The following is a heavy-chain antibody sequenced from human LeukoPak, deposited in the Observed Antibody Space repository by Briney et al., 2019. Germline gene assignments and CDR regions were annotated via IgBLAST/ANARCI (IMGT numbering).Heavy chain of an antibody. CDR1: GFTFSDYW. CDR3: AKALTVLRYLEWLLFFDY. D-gene: IGHD3-3*01. CDR2: INADEDRA. J-gene: IGHJ4*02. V-gene: IGHV3-74*01. Sequence: GGSLRLSCAASGFTFSDYWMHWVRQAPGKGLVWVSHINADEDRAAYADSVKGRFTISRDNSKNTLYLQMNSLRAEDTAVYYCAKALTVLRYLEWLLFFDYWGQGTLVTVSS.